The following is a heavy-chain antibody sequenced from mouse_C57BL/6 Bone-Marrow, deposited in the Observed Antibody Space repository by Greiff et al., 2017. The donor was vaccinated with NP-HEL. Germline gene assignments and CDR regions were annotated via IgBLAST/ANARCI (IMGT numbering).Heavy chain of an antibody. Sequence: VQLQQPGAELVKPGASVTLSCKASGYTFTSYWMHWVKQRPGRGLEWIGRIDPSSGGTNYNAKFKSKAILTVDKHSSTAYMQLSSLTPEDSALYSWALFTGYWGQGTTLTVSS. CDR1: GYTFTSYW. CDR3: ALFTGY. D-gene: IGHD1-1*01. CDR2: IDPSSGGT. J-gene: IGHJ2*01. V-gene: IGHV1-72*01.